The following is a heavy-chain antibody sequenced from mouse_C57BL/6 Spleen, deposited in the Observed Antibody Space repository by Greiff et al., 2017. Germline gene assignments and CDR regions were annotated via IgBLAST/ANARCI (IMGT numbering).Heavy chain of an antibody. J-gene: IGHJ2*01. CDR1: GYAFSSSW. CDR3: AREILFDY. Sequence: VQLVESGPELVKPGASVKISCKASGYAFSSSWMNWVKQRPGTGLEWIGRIYPGDGDTNYNGTFKGKATLTADKSSSTAYMQLSSLTSEDSAVYFCAREILFDYWGQGTTLTVSS. D-gene: IGHD1-1*01. V-gene: IGHV1-82*01. CDR2: IYPGDGDT.